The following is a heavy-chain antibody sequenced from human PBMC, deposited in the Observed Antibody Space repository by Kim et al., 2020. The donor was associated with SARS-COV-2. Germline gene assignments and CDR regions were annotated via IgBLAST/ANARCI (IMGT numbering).Heavy chain of an antibody. Sequence: KFQGRVTITADESTSTAYMELSSLRSEDTAVYYCARGPLLWFGELGAFDIWGQGTMVTVSS. CDR3: ARGPLLWFGELGAFDI. J-gene: IGHJ3*02. V-gene: IGHV1-69*01. D-gene: IGHD3-10*01.